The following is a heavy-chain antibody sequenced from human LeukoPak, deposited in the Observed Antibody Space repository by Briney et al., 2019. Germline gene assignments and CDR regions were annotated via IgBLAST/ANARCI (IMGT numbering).Heavy chain of an antibody. Sequence: SETLSPTCAVYGGSMIGYHWTWIRQPPGQGLEWIGEVNDSGNPYYNSSLKSRLTISLDTSKNQFSLKLSSVTAADTALYYCARGRFRFLMGVGDHYYIDVWGEGTTVTVSS. V-gene: IGHV4-34*01. CDR2: VNDSGNP. D-gene: IGHD2-21*02. CDR3: ARGRFRFLMGVGDHYYIDV. J-gene: IGHJ6*03. CDR1: GGSMIGYH.